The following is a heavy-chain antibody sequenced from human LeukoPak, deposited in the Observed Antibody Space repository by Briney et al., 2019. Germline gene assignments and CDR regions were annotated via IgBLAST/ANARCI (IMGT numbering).Heavy chain of an antibody. CDR1: GFTFSSYA. D-gene: IGHD3-10*01. J-gene: IGHJ3*02. CDR2: ISYDGSNK. CDR3: ARGSDYYGSGSYPNDAFDI. V-gene: IGHV3-30-3*01. Sequence: GGSLRLSCAASGFTFSSYAMHWVRQAPGKGLEWVAVISYDGSNKYYADSVKGRFTISRDNSKNTLYLQMNSLRAEDTAAYYCARGSDYYGSGSYPNDAFDIWGQGTMVTVSS.